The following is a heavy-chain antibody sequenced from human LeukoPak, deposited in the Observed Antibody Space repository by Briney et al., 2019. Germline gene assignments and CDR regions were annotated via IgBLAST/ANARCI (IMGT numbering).Heavy chain of an antibody. Sequence: SETLSLTCTVSGGSISSSGYYWGWIRQPPGKGLEWIGSIYYSGSTYYNPSLKSRVTISVDTSKNQFSLKLSSVTAADTAVYYCARGKVSGWAPYFDYWGQGTLVTVSS. J-gene: IGHJ4*02. D-gene: IGHD6-19*01. CDR3: ARGKVSGWAPYFDY. V-gene: IGHV4-39*07. CDR1: GGSISSSGYY. CDR2: IYYSGST.